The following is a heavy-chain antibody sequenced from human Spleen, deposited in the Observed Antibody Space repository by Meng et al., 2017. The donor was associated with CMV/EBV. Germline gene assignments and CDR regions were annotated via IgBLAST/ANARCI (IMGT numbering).Heavy chain of an antibody. J-gene: IGHJ4*02. V-gene: IGHV5-51*01. D-gene: IGHD2-8*01. Sequence: YRFTNYWIGWVRQMPGKGLEWMGIIWPGDSDTRYSPSFQGQVTISVDKSISTAYLQWSSLKASDTAIYYCARRAFLPGFGVLMGFDYWGQGTLVTVSS. CDR2: IWPGDSDT. CDR3: ARRAFLPGFGVLMGFDY. CDR1: YRFTNYW.